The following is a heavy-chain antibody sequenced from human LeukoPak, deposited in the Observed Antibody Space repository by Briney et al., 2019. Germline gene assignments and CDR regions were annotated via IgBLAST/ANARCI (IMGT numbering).Heavy chain of an antibody. Sequence: PGGSQRLSCAASGFTFSRYSMNWVRQAPGKGLEWVSTVSSNSYYIYYGDSVKGRFTISRDNAKNSVFLQMNSLTVEDTAVFFCAGDLSSGPQGGFDFWARGPLVPVSS. D-gene: IGHD3-3*01. J-gene: IGHJ4*02. CDR3: AGDLSSGPQGGFDF. CDR1: GFTFSRYS. CDR2: VSSNSYYI. V-gene: IGHV3-21*01.